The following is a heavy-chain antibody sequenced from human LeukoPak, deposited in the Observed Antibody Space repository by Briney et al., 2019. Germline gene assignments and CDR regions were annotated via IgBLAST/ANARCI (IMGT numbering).Heavy chain of an antibody. Sequence: GGSLRLSCAASGFTFSSYSMNWVRQAPGKGLEWVSYISSSSSTIYYADSVKGRFTISRDKAKNSLYLQMNSLRAEDTAVYYCERDYCGSPSCFYDSGAQETRVTVSS. CDR2: ISSSSSTI. CDR1: GFTFSSYS. D-gene: IGHD2-2*01. CDR3: ERDYCGSPSCFYDS. J-gene: IGHJ4*02. V-gene: IGHV3-48*01.